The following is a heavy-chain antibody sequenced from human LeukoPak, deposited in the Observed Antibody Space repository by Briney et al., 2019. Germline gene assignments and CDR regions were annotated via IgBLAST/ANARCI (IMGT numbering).Heavy chain of an antibody. J-gene: IGHJ5*02. CDR3: ARVVSLTVTFGWFDP. CDR2: IIPIFGTA. Sequence: SVKVSCKASGGTFSSYAIGWVRQAPGQGLEWMGRIIPIFGTANYAQKFQGRVTITTDESTSTAYMELSSLRSEDTAVYYCARVVSLTVTFGWFDPWGQGTLVTVSS. D-gene: IGHD4-11*01. V-gene: IGHV1-69*05. CDR1: GGTFSSYA.